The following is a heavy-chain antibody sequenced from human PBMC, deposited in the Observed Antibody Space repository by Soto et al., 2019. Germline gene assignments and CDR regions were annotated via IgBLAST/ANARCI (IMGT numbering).Heavy chain of an antibody. CDR1: GFTFSSYS. Sequence: EVQLVESGGGLVQPGGSLRLSCAASGFTFSSYSMHWVRQAPGKGLEWVSYISSSSSTIYYADSVKGRFTISRDNAKNSLYLQMNSLRAEDTAVYYCARQPDYGDYVYAFDIWGQGTMVTVSS. V-gene: IGHV3-48*01. CDR2: ISSSSSTI. J-gene: IGHJ3*02. CDR3: ARQPDYGDYVYAFDI. D-gene: IGHD4-17*01.